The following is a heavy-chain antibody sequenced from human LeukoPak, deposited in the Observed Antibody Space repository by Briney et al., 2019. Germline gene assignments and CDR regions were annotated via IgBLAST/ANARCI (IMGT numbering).Heavy chain of an antibody. J-gene: IGHJ4*02. CDR3: ARATDDFGSGYSGFDC. D-gene: IGHD3-3*01. Sequence: GGSLRLSCVASGFTFTRYWMTWVRQAPGKGLEWVASISQNGNEKYHVDSVKGRFIISRDNPKKSLYLEMTNLRAEDTALYYCARATDDFGSGYSGFDCWGQGALVTVSS. V-gene: IGHV3-7*01. CDR2: ISQNGNEK. CDR1: GFTFTRYW.